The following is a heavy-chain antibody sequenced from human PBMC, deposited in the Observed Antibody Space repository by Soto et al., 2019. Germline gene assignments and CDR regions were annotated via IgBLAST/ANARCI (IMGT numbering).Heavy chain of an antibody. CDR3: ARDTQLGYCSSTSWPKVGGNWFDP. Sequence: ASVKVSCKASGYTFTSYGISWVRQAPGQGLEWMGWISAYNGNTNYAQKLQGRVTMTTDTSTITAYMELRSLRSDDTAVYYCARDTQLGYCSSTSWPKVGGNWFDPWGQGTLVTVSS. CDR1: GYTFTSYG. D-gene: IGHD2-2*01. J-gene: IGHJ5*02. CDR2: ISAYNGNT. V-gene: IGHV1-18*01.